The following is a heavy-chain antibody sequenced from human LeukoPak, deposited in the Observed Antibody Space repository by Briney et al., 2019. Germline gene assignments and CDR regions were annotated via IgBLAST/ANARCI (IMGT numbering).Heavy chain of an antibody. CDR3: ARGRISGSLNDY. V-gene: IGHV1-8*01. J-gene: IGHJ4*02. Sequence: ASVKVSCKASGYTFTSYDMNWVRQATGQGLEWMGWMNPNSGNTGYAQKFQGRVTMTRNTSISTAYMELSSLRSEDTAVYYCARGRISGSLNDYWGQGTLITVSS. CDR1: GYTFTSYD. D-gene: IGHD5-12*01. CDR2: MNPNSGNT.